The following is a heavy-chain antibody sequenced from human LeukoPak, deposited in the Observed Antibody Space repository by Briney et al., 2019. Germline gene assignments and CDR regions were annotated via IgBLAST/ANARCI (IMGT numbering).Heavy chain of an antibody. Sequence: SETLSLTCAVYGGSFSGYYWSWIRQPPGKGLEWIGEINHSGSINYNPSLKSRVTISVDTSKNQFSLKLSSVTAADTAVYYCASRPGSAAGTGAFDYWGQGTLVTVSS. J-gene: IGHJ4*02. CDR2: INHSGSI. D-gene: IGHD6-13*01. V-gene: IGHV4-34*01. CDR1: GGSFSGYY. CDR3: ASRPGSAAGTGAFDY.